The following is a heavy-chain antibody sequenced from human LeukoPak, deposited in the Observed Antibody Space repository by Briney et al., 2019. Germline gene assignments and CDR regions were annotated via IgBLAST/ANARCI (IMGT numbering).Heavy chain of an antibody. J-gene: IGHJ4*02. CDR2: ISGSGGST. D-gene: IGHD6-13*01. CDR1: AFTFSSYA. CDR3: AKAPYSSSWYDNYFED. Sequence: GGSLRLSCAASAFTFSSYAMSWVRQAPGKGLEWVSAISGSGGSTYYAYSVKGRFTISRDNSKNTLYLQMNSLRAEDTAVYYCAKAPYSSSWYDNYFEDWGQGTLVT. V-gene: IGHV3-23*01.